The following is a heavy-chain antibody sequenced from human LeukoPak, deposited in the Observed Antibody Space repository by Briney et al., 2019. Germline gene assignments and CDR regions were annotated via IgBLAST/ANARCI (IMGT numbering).Heavy chain of an antibody. V-gene: IGHV4-39*01. CDR3: ARIEKWVYYFDF. D-gene: IGHD2-8*01. CDR2: IYYSGGT. J-gene: IGHJ4*02. CDR1: GGSISISTYY. Sequence: SETLSHTCSVSGGSISISTYYWVWLRQPPGKGLEWIGSIYYSGGTYYNPSLRSRVTISVDTSKNQFSLKLSSVTAADTAVYYCARIEKWVYYFDFWGQGTLVTVSS.